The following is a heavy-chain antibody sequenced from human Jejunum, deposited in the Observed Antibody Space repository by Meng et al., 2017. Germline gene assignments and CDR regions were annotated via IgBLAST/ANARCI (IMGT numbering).Heavy chain of an antibody. Sequence: HVPRQGWCPGLAVPASTPSLICAVYGGAGISRGSQLGWIRQPPGKGLEWIGYASTNYNPSLKSRVTISVDTSKNQFSLELTSVTAADTAVYYCARDHWGSLDYWGQGVLVTVSS. V-gene: IGHV4-61*08. D-gene: IGHD7-27*01. CDR3: ARDHWGSLDY. CDR2: AST. J-gene: IGHJ4*02. CDR1: GGAGISRGSQ.